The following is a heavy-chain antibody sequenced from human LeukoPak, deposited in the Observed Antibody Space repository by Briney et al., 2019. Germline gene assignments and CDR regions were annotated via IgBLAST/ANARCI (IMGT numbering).Heavy chain of an antibody. Sequence: GGSLRLSCAASGFTFDDYGMSWVRQAPGKGLEWVSGINWNGGSTGYADSVKGRFTISRDNAKNSLYLQMNSLRAEDTALYHCARIPTTVPLGPPYMDVWGKGTTVTVSS. D-gene: IGHD4-17*01. V-gene: IGHV3-20*01. CDR2: INWNGGST. J-gene: IGHJ6*03. CDR3: ARIPTTVPLGPPYMDV. CDR1: GFTFDDYG.